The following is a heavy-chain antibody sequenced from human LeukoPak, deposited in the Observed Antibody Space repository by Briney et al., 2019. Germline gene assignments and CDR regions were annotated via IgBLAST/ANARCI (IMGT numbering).Heavy chain of an antibody. CDR3: ARAGLYYDSSGKSDY. Sequence: SETLSLTCAVSGGSISSGGYSWSWIRQPPGKGLEWIGYIYHSGSTYYNPSLKSRVTISVDRSKNQFSLKLSSVTAADTAVYYCARAGLYYDSSGKSDYWGQGTLVTVSS. CDR2: IYHSGST. D-gene: IGHD3-22*01. J-gene: IGHJ4*02. CDR1: GGSISSGGYS. V-gene: IGHV4-30-2*01.